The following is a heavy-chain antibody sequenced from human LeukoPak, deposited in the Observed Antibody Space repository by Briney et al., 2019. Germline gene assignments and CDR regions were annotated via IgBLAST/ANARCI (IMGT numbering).Heavy chain of an antibody. Sequence: PGRSLRLSCAASGFTFDDYAMHWVRQAPGKGLEWVSGISWNSGSIGYADSVKGRFTISRDNAKNSLYLQMNSLRAEDTALYYCAKGLPWGRQQLVYYFDYWGQGTLVTVSS. CDR3: AKGLPWGRQQLVYYFDY. J-gene: IGHJ4*02. CDR1: GFTFDDYA. D-gene: IGHD6-13*01. V-gene: IGHV3-9*01. CDR2: ISWNSGSI.